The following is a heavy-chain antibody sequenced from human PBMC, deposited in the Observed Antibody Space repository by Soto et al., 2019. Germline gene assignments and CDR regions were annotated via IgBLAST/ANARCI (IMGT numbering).Heavy chain of an antibody. CDR1: GFTFGDYW. J-gene: IGHJ4*02. V-gene: IGHV3-74*01. D-gene: IGHD3-22*01. Sequence: GGSLRLSCAASGFTFGDYWMHWVRQAPGKGPEWVSRMTSDGRTIQYADSVKGRFTASRDNAKSTLYLQMNSLRASDTAMYYCARRGGAHYDSSGYHYALDYWGQGTPVTVSS. CDR3: ARRGGAHYDSSGYHYALDY. CDR2: MTSDGRTI.